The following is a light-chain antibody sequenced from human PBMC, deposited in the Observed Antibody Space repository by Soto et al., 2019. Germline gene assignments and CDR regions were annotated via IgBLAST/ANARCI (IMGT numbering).Light chain of an antibody. V-gene: IGKV3-15*01. CDR3: QQYNNWWT. CDR2: GAS. J-gene: IGKJ1*01. CDR1: QSISRN. Sequence: EIVMTQSPATLSVSPGERATLSCRASQSISRNLAWYQKKPGQAPKLLIYGASTRATGISARFSGSGSGTEFSLTISSLQSEDSAFYYCQQYNNWWTFGQGTKVEIK.